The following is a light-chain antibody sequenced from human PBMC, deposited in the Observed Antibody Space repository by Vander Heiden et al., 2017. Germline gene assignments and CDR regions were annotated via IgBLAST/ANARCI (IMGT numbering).Light chain of an antibody. CDR1: SSNIGEGYD. Sequence: QSVLTQPPSVSGAPGRRVTICCTGSSSNIGEGYDVHWYQQFPGTAPKLLIYDNNKRPSGVPDRFSGSNSAASASLAITGLQAQDEADYYCQSYDSSLSAYVFGTGTKVTVL. V-gene: IGLV1-40*03. CDR2: DNN. CDR3: QSYDSSLSAYV. J-gene: IGLJ1*01.